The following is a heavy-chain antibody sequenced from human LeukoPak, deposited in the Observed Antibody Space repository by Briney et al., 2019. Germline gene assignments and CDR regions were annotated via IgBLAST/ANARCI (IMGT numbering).Heavy chain of an antibody. CDR2: INPNSGGT. V-gene: IGHV1-2*02. Sequence: RASVKVSCKASGYAFTGYYMHWVRQAPGQGLEWMGWINPNSGGTNYAQKFQGRVTMTRDTSISTAYMELSRLRSDDTAVYYCARASISAAGPGLIDYWGQGTLVTVSS. J-gene: IGHJ4*02. CDR1: GYAFTGYY. CDR3: ARASISAAGPGLIDY. D-gene: IGHD6-13*01.